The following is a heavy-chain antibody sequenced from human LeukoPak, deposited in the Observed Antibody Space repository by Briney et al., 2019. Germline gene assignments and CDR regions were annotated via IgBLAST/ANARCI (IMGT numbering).Heavy chain of an antibody. D-gene: IGHD4-23*01. CDR1: AFTFSSYW. V-gene: IGHV3-7*01. J-gene: IGHJ4*02. CDR2: MKEDGGGI. CDR3: ARDRGYSTFDY. Sequence: GGSLRLSCEASAFTFSSYWMSWARQAPGKGLEWVANMKEDGGGINYVDSVKGRFTISRDNAKNSLFLQMNSLRVEDTAVYYCARDRGYSTFDYWGQGTLVTVSS.